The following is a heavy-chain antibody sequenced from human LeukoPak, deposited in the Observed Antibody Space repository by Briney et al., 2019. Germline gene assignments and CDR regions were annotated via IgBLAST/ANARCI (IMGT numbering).Heavy chain of an antibody. D-gene: IGHD1-26*01. CDR2: ISASAGRT. CDR1: GGSISSYY. J-gene: IGHJ4*02. V-gene: IGHV3-23*01. Sequence: ETLCLTCTVSGGSISSYYWSWIRQPPGKGLEWVSAISASAGRTYYADSVKGRFTISRDNSKNTLFLQMNSLRADDTAVYYCAKEYSGTFSPFPSYFDYWGQGTLVTVSS. CDR3: AKEYSGTFSPFPSYFDY.